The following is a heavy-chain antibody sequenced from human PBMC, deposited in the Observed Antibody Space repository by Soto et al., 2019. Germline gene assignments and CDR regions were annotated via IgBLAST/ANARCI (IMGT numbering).Heavy chain of an antibody. V-gene: IGHV3-23*01. CDR3: AEISRGYGSWGSFGS. CDR1: GFTFSTYA. Sequence: EVQLLESGGGLVQPGGSLRLSCAASGFTFSTYAMTWVRQAPGKGLEWVSAISASGYSTYYADSVKGRFTISRDNSNNELYLQMNSLRPEDTAVYYCAEISRGYGSWGSFGSWGQGTLVTVSS. CDR2: ISASGYST. D-gene: IGHD3-10*01. J-gene: IGHJ5*01.